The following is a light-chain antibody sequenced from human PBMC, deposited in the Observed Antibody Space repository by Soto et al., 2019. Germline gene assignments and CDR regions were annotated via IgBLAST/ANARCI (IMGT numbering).Light chain of an antibody. V-gene: IGKV3-11*01. Sequence: EIVLTQSPATLSLAPGERATLSCRASQSISSYLAWYQQKPGQAPRLLIYDAFNRATAIPARFSGSGSGTDFTPTISSLEPEDFAVYYCQQRNYWPITFGQGTRLEIK. CDR3: QQRNYWPIT. CDR1: QSISSY. J-gene: IGKJ5*01. CDR2: DAF.